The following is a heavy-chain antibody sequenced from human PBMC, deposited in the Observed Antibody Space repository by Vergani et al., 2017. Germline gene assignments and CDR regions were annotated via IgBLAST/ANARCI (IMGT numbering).Heavy chain of an antibody. CDR3: AKDSRGSSSWPPGYYGMDV. D-gene: IGHD6-13*01. J-gene: IGHJ6*02. CDR1: GFTVSSNY. V-gene: IGHV3-43D*03. CDR2: ISWDGGST. Sequence: EVQLVESGGGLVQPGGSLRLSCAASGFTVSSNYMSWVRQAPGKGLEWVSLISWDGGSTYYADSVKGRFTISRDNSKNSLYLQMNSLRAEDTALYYCAKDSRGSSSWPPGYYGMDVWGQGTTVTVSS.